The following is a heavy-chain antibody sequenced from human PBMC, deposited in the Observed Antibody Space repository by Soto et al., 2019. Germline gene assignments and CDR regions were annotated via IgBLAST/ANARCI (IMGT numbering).Heavy chain of an antibody. V-gene: IGHV4-31*03. CDR2: IYYSGST. D-gene: IGHD2-2*01. CDR1: GGSISSGGYY. Sequence: QVQLQESGPGLVKPSQTLSLTCTVSGGSISSGGYYWSWIRQHPGKGLEWIGYIYYSGSTYYNPSLKSRVTISVDTSKNQFSLKLSSVTAADTAVYYCARDSVFVVQYYFDYWGQGTLVTVSS. CDR3: ARDSVFVVQYYFDY. J-gene: IGHJ4*02.